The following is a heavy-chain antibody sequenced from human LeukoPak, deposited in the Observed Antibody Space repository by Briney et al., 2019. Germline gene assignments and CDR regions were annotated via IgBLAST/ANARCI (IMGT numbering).Heavy chain of an antibody. Sequence: GESLKISCKGSGYSFTSFWIAWVRQMPGKGLEWMGSTPPGDSDPKYSPSFQGQVTISADNSISTAYLHWSSLKASDTAMYYCARQGGSGSYTLTYYFDYWGQGTLVTVSS. CDR1: GYSFTSFW. CDR3: ARQGGSGSYTLTYYFDY. CDR2: TPPGDSDP. D-gene: IGHD1-26*01. J-gene: IGHJ4*02. V-gene: IGHV5-51*01.